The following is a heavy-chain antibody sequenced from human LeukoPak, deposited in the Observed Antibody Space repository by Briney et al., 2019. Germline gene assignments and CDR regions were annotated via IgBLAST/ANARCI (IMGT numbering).Heavy chain of an antibody. CDR1: GYTFASYG. Sequence: GASVKVSCKASGYTFASYGISWVRQAPGQGLEWMGWISAYNGNTNYAQRLQGRVTMTTDTSTSTAYMELRSLRADDTDVYYCARNTYHYDSRGYFYFDYWGQGTLVTVSS. CDR2: ISAYNGNT. V-gene: IGHV1-18*01. J-gene: IGHJ4*02. CDR3: ARNTYHYDSRGYFYFDY. D-gene: IGHD3-22*01.